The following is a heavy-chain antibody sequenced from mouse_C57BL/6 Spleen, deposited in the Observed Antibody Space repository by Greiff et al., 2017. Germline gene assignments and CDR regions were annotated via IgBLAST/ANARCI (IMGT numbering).Heavy chain of an antibody. CDR1: GFTFSSYG. J-gene: IGHJ4*01. D-gene: IGHD2-3*01. Sequence: DVHLVESGGDLVKPGGSLKLSCAASGFTFSSYGMSWVRQTPDKRLEWVATISSGGSYTYYPDSVKGRFTISRDNAKNTLYLQMSSLKSEDTAMYYCARGIYDGYYGAMDYWGQGTSVTVSS. V-gene: IGHV5-6*01. CDR2: ISSGGSYT. CDR3: ARGIYDGYYGAMDY.